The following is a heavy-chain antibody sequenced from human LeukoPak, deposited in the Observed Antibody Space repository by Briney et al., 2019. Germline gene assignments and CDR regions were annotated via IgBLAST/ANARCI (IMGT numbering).Heavy chain of an antibody. CDR2: IYYSGST. Sequence: SETLSLTCTVSGGSISSYYWSWIRQPPGKGLEWIGYIYYSGSTNYNPSLKSRVTISVDTSKNQFSLKLSSVTAADTAVYYCARAPVRYSALGYWGQGTLVTVSS. CDR3: ARAPVRYSALGY. CDR1: GGSISSYY. V-gene: IGHV4-59*01. J-gene: IGHJ4*02. D-gene: IGHD2-15*01.